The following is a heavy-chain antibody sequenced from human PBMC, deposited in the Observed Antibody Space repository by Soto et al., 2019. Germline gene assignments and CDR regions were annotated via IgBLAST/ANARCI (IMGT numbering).Heavy chain of an antibody. CDR1: GYTFTSHW. CDR2: IYPSDSDA. Sequence: GESLTISCKRSGYTFTSHWLAWVRQMPGKGLEWMGIIYPSDSDARYSPSFQGQVTMSADESINTAYLQWSSLKYSDTAMYSCARVYGPGSDVTNWFASWGQGNRCTLSS. CDR3: ARVYGPGSDVTNWFAS. J-gene: IGHJ5*01. V-gene: IGHV5-51*01. D-gene: IGHD3-10*01.